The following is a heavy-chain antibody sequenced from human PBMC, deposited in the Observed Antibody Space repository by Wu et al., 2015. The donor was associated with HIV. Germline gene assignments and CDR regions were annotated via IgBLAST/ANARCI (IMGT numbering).Heavy chain of an antibody. D-gene: IGHD2-15*01. CDR2: INPNSGGT. Sequence: QVQLVQSGAELKKPGTSVNVSCKASGYLITAFYIHWVRQAPGQGLEWVGWINPNSGGTKFGQKFQGRLTMTRDTSVSTVYMELTGLTVDDTAVYYCARDRTPPQGGWFDPWGQGTLVTVSS. CDR1: GYLITAFY. CDR3: ARDRTPPQGGWFDP. V-gene: IGHV1-2*02. J-gene: IGHJ5*02.